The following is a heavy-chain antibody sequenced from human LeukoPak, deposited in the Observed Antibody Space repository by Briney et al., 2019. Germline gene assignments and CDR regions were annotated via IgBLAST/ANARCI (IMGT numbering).Heavy chain of an antibody. CDR3: ARERVSDYYDSSGYDY. CDR1: GGSISSGDYY. V-gene: IGHV4-31*03. Sequence: SQTLSLTCTVSGGSISSGDYYWSWIRQHPGKGLEWIGYIYYSGSTYYNPSLKSRVTISVDTSKNQFSLKLSSVTAADTAVYYCARERVSDYYDSSGYDYWGQGTLVTVSS. CDR2: IYYSGST. D-gene: IGHD3-22*01. J-gene: IGHJ4*02.